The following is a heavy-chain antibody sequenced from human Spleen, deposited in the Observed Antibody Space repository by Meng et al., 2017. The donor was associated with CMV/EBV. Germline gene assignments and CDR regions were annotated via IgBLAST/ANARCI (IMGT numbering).Heavy chain of an antibody. CDR1: GGTFSSYI. V-gene: IGHV1-69*05. CDR3: ARVNTVFGAASA. D-gene: IGHD3-3*01. Sequence: CKASGGTFSSYIITWVRQAPGQGLEWMGGIIPVFGSTYYAQKFQGRVTITTDESTSTAYVELRSLRSDDTAMYYCARVNTVFGAASAWGQGTLVTVSS. CDR2: IIPVFGST. J-gene: IGHJ5*02.